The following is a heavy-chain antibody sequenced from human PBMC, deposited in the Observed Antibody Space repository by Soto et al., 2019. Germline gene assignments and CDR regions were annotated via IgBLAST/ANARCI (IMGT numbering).Heavy chain of an antibody. D-gene: IGHD6-19*01. J-gene: IGHJ4*02. V-gene: IGHV3-30-3*01. Sequence: GGSLRLSCAASGFTFSSYAMHWVRQAPGKGLEWVAVISYDGSNKYYADSVKGRFTISRDNSKNTLYLQMNSLRAEDTAVYYCARAKSSQWQIPDYWGQGTLVTVSS. CDR1: GFTFSSYA. CDR3: ARAKSSQWQIPDY. CDR2: ISYDGSNK.